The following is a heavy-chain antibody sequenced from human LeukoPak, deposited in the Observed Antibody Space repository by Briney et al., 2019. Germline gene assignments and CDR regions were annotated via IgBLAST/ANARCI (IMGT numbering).Heavy chain of an antibody. J-gene: IGHJ4*02. CDR3: AKRDRPCSGDCSAPYYFDY. CDR1: GFTFSSYA. V-gene: IGHV3-23*01. D-gene: IGHD2-21*02. CDR2: ISSSGANT. Sequence: GGSLRLSCAASGFTFSSYAMSWVRQAPGKGLEWVSSISSSGANTYYADSGKGRFTISRDNSKNTLYLQMSSLRVEDTAVYYCAKRDRPCSGDCSAPYYFDYWGQGTLVTVSS.